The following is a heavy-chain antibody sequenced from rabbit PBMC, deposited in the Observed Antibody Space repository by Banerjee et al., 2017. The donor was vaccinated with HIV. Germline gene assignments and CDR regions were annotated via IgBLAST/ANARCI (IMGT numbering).Heavy chain of an antibody. V-gene: IGHV1S45*01. CDR2: IYIGNSGST. J-gene: IGHJ4*01. CDR3: ARDLAAVTGWNFGL. CDR1: GFSFSSNYW. Sequence: QEQLEESGGDLVKPEGSLTLTCTASGFSFSSNYWISWVRQAPGKGLEWIACIYIGNSGSTYYASWAKGRFTISRTSSTTVTLQMTSLTAADTATYFCARDLAAVTGWNFGLWGQGTLVTVS. D-gene: IGHD7-1*01.